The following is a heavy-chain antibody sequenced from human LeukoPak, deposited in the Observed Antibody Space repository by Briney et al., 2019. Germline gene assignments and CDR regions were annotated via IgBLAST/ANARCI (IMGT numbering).Heavy chain of an antibody. D-gene: IGHD6-6*01. Sequence: SQTLSLTCAISGYSIFTNNVAWNWIRQSPSRGLEWLGRTYYRSKWSFDYAVSVKSRITINADTSKNQFSLQLSSVTLEDTAVYYCARGKYTSFDNWGQGTLVTVSS. CDR1: GYSIFTNNVA. CDR2: TYYRSKWSF. CDR3: ARGKYTSFDN. J-gene: IGHJ4*02. V-gene: IGHV6-1*01.